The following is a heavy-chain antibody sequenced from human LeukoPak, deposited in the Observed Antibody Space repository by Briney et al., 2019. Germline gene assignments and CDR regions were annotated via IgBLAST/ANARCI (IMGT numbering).Heavy chain of an antibody. V-gene: IGHV4-59*01. CDR1: GGSISSYF. CDR2: IYYDGNT. CDR3: ARTSDPGYFDY. Sequence: ASETLSLTCTVSGGSISSYFWSWIRQPPGKGLEWIGYIYYDGNTNYNPSLKSRVTISVDTSKNQFSLKLSSVTAVDTAVYFCARTSDPGYFDYWGQGTLVTVSS. J-gene: IGHJ4*02.